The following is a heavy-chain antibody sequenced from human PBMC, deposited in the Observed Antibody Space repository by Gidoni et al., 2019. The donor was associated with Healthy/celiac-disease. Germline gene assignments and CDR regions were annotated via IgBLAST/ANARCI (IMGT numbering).Heavy chain of an antibody. V-gene: IGHV4-59*01. CDR2: IYYSGST. D-gene: IGHD2-15*01. CDR1: GGSISSYY. CDR3: ASNGGGVVGRYYYYGMDV. J-gene: IGHJ6*02. Sequence: QVQLQESGPGLVKPSETLSLTCTVSGGSISSYYWSWIRQPPGKGREGSGYIYYSGSTNYNPALKSRVTISVDTSKNQFSLKRSVVTAEDRAVYYWASNGGGVVGRYYYYGMDVWGQGTTVTVSS.